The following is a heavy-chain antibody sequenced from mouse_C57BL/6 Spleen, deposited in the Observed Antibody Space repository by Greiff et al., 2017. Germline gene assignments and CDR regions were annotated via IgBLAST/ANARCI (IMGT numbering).Heavy chain of an antibody. J-gene: IGHJ2*01. D-gene: IGHD1-1*01. CDR2: IYPGDGDT. Sequence: VQLQQSGASVKISCKASGYAFSSYWMNWVKQRPGKGLEWSGQIYPGDGDTNYNGKFKGKATLTADKSSSTAYMQLSSLTSEDSAVYFCARDYGSSEGYWGQGTTLTVSS. V-gene: IGHV1-80*01. CDR1: GYAFSSYW. CDR3: ARDYGSSEGY.